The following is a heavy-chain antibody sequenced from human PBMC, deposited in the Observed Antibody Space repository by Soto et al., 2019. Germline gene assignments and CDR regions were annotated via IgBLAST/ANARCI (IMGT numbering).Heavy chain of an antibody. CDR2: IYHGLSI. J-gene: IGHJ4*02. CDR3: ARHGGYYFDY. CDR1: SGAFSVYY. Sequence: PSETLSLTCAVYSGAFSVYYWTWIRQPPGKGLEWIGEIYHGLSIVYNPSLESRVTISGDSSKNQFSLKLTSVTAADTAVYYCARHGGYYFDYWGQGALVTVSS. D-gene: IGHD3-16*01. V-gene: IGHV4-34*01.